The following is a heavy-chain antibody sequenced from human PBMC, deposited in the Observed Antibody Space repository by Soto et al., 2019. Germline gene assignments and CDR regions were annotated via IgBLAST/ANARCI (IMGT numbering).Heavy chain of an antibody. CDR1: GYTFTSYG. CDR3: ARFRKAAAGTISHRYFQH. D-gene: IGHD6-13*01. J-gene: IGHJ1*01. V-gene: IGHV1-18*01. CDR2: ISAYNGNT. Sequence: ASVKVSCKASGYTFTSYGISWVRQAPGQGLEWMGWISAYNGNTNYAQKLQGRVTMTTDTSTSTAHMELRSLRSDDTAVYYCARFRKAAAGTISHRYFQHWGQGTLVTVSS.